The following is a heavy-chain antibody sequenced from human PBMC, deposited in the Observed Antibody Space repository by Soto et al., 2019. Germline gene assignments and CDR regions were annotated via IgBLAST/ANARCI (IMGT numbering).Heavy chain of an antibody. V-gene: IGHV5-51*01. J-gene: IGHJ4*02. Sequence: GESLKISCKAPGFTFMSYSLGWGRHMPGKGLQWMGNIFSSDSSAKYSPSFVGQVTISVDRSINTAYLQWSSLKASDTAIYYCVTWRGSSWFDDWGPGTLVTVSS. CDR2: IFSSDSSA. D-gene: IGHD2-2*01. CDR3: VTWRGSSWFDD. CDR1: GFTFMSYS.